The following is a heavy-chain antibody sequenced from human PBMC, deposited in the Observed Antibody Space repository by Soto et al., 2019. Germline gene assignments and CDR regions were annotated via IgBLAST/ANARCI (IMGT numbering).Heavy chain of an antibody. J-gene: IGHJ5*02. CDR3: AREGYFQLHGWFDP. CDR2: IHPGDSDT. Sequence: GESLKISCKCSGYSCVSYWIAWVRQRPGKGLEWMGIIHPGDSDTRYSPSFQGQVTISVDKSISTAYLQWSSLMASDTAMYYCAREGYFQLHGWFDPWGQGTLVTVSS. V-gene: IGHV5-51*01. D-gene: IGHD3-22*01. CDR1: GYSCVSYW.